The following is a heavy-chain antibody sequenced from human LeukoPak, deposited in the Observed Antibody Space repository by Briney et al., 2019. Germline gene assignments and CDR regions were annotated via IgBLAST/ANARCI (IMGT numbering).Heavy chain of an antibody. D-gene: IGHD5-12*01. Sequence: KPSETLSLTCTVSGGSISSSSYYWAWIRQPPGKGLEWIGSVYYSGRTFYNPSLKSRLTISADTSKNQFSLTLTSVHAADTAVYYCARRDIVATIDSWGQGTLVTVSS. CDR3: ARRDIVATIDS. CDR2: VYYSGRT. V-gene: IGHV4-39*01. J-gene: IGHJ4*02. CDR1: GGSISSSSYY.